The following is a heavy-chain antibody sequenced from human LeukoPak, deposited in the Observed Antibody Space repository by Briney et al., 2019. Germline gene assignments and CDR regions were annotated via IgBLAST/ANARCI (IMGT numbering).Heavy chain of an antibody. CDR1: GYTFTGYY. Sequence: ASVKVSFKASGYTFTGYYMHWVRQAPGQGLEWMGWINPNSGGTNYAQKFQGRVTMTRDTSISTAYMELSRLRSDDTAVYYCASGIAAAGTDYFDYWGQGTLVTVSS. CDR2: INPNSGGT. CDR3: ASGIAAAGTDYFDY. D-gene: IGHD6-13*01. V-gene: IGHV1-2*02. J-gene: IGHJ4*02.